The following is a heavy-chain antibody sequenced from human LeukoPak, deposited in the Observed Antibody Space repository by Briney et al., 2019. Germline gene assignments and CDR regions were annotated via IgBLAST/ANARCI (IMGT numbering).Heavy chain of an antibody. D-gene: IGHD4-17*01. CDR1: GFPFSSYW. Sequence: PGGSLTLSCAVSGFPFSSYWLRGLRQPPRKGLEWVAYIQQDGSEKNYVDSVKGRFTISREHGENSLYLQMKSLRGRNTAVYFCATSQLHHGDLFEYWGQGTLVTVSS. J-gene: IGHJ4*02. CDR2: IQQDGSEK. CDR3: ATSQLHHGDLFEY. V-gene: IGHV3-7*01.